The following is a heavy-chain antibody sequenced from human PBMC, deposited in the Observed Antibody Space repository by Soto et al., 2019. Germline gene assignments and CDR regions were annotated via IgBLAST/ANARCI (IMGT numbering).Heavy chain of an antibody. Sequence: GGSLRLSCAASGFTFSDYYMSWIRQAPGKGLEWLSHISSSGSTISYADSVKGRFTFSRDNAKNSLYLQMNSLRVEDTAVYYCARFRQFTASSAHFDYWGQGTLVTVSS. CDR1: GFTFSDYY. CDR3: ARFRQFTASSAHFDY. V-gene: IGHV3-11*01. D-gene: IGHD6-19*01. CDR2: ISSSGSTI. J-gene: IGHJ4*02.